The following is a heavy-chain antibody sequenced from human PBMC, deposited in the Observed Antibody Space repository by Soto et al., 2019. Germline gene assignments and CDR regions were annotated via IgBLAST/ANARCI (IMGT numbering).Heavy chain of an antibody. J-gene: IGHJ6*03. D-gene: IGHD2-21*01. Sequence: QLQLQESGPGLVKPSETLSLTCTVSGGYISSSSYYWGWIRQPPGKGLEWIGSIYYSGSTYYNPSLRSRVTISVDTSKNQCSLKLSSVTAADTAVYYCARQVRDYYYYYYMDVWGKGTTVTVSS. V-gene: IGHV4-39*01. CDR2: IYYSGST. CDR3: ARQVRDYYYYYYMDV. CDR1: GGYISSSSYY.